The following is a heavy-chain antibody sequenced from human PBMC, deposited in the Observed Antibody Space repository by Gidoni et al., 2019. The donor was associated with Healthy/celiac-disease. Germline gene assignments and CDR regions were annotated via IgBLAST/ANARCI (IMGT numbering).Heavy chain of an antibody. D-gene: IGHD6-13*01. Sequence: QVQLVESGGCVVQPGRSLSLSCAASGFTFSSYAMHWVRQAPGKGLEWVAVISYDGSNKYYADSVKGRFTISRDNSKNTLYQQMNSLRAEDTAVYYCARVGDSAGSWYYFDYWGQGTLVTVSS. J-gene: IGHJ4*02. CDR3: ARVGDSAGSWYYFDY. CDR2: ISYDGSNK. V-gene: IGHV3-30-3*01. CDR1: GFTFSSYA.